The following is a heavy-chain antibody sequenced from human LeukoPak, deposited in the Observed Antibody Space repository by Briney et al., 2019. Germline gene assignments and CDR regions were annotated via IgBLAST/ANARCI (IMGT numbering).Heavy chain of an antibody. CDR1: GGSISSSSYY. J-gene: IGHJ5*02. V-gene: IGHV4-39*06. Sequence: KSSETLSLTCTVSGGSISSSSYYWGWLRQPPGKGLEWIASIYYSGCTYYNPSRKSRITIALNTSKYQVPLRLSSVTAADTAVYYCARGGIAARPDFSWFDPWGQGPLVSVSS. CDR2: IYYSGCT. CDR3: ARGGIAARPDFSWFDP. D-gene: IGHD6-25*01.